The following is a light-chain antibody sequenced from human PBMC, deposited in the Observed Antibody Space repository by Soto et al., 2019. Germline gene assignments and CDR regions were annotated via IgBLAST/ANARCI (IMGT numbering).Light chain of an antibody. Sequence: QSVLTQPASVSGSPGQSITISCTGSSSDIGSYNYVSWYQQLPGKAPKLLIYQVNNRPSGVSDRFSGSKSGNTASLTISGLQAEDEADYYCSSYTSGSTPYVFGGGTKVTVL. CDR3: SSYTSGSTPYV. CDR2: QVN. CDR1: SSDIGSYNY. J-gene: IGLJ1*01. V-gene: IGLV2-14*01.